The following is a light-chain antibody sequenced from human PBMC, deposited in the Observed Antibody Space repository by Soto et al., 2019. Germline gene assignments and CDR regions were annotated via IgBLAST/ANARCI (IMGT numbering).Light chain of an antibody. Sequence: DIQMTQSPSSLSAYLGDSVTITCRASQGISNYLAWYQQKPGRLPKLLLFGASTLQSGVPARFSGSGSGTLFTLTINGLLPEDVATYYCRKYDRAPFTFGPGTKGHFK. J-gene: IGKJ3*01. CDR2: GAS. CDR1: QGISNY. V-gene: IGKV1-27*01. CDR3: RKYDRAPFT.